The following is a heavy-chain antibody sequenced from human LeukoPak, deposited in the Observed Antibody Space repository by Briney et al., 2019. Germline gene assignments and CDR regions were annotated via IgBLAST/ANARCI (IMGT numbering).Heavy chain of an antibody. CDR1: GFTFSSYA. J-gene: IGHJ3*02. CDR2: ISGSGGST. V-gene: IGHV3-23*01. D-gene: IGHD3-22*01. CDR3: AKDQEYYYDSSGYDAFDI. Sequence: GGSLRLSCAASGFTFSSYAMSWVRQAPGKGLEWVSAISGSGGSTYYADSVKGRFTISRDNSKNTLYLQMNSLRAEDTAVYYCAKDQEYYYDSSGYDAFDIWGQGTMVTVSS.